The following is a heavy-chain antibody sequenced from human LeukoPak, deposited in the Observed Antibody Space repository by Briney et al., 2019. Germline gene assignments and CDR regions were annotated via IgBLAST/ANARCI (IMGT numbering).Heavy chain of an antibody. J-gene: IGHJ3*01. CDR1: GFTFSSYS. CDR3: ARALTDAFDV. CDR2: ISSSSSYI. V-gene: IGHV3-21*01. Sequence: KSGGSLRLSCAASGFTFSSYSMNWVRQAPGKGLEWVSSISSSSSYIYYADSVKGRFTISRDNAKNSLYLQMNSLRAEDTAVYYCARALTDAFDVWGQGTMVTVSS.